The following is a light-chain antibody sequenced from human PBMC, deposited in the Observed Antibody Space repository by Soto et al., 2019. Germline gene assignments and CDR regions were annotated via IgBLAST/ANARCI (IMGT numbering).Light chain of an antibody. CDR1: SSDVGVYNY. Sequence: QSALTQPASVSGSPGQSITISCTGTSSDVGVYNYVSWYQQHPGKAPKLMIYEVSNRPSGVSDRFSGSKSGNTASLTISGLQAEDDADYYCSSYTSSSTLLYVFGTGTKLTVL. CDR3: SSYTSSSTLLYV. CDR2: EVS. V-gene: IGLV2-14*01. J-gene: IGLJ1*01.